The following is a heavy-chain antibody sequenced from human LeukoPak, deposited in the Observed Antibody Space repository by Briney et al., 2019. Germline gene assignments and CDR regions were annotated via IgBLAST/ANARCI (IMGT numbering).Heavy chain of an antibody. CDR2: ISAHNGNT. CDR1: GYTFTSYG. J-gene: IGHJ6*03. V-gene: IGHV1-18*01. CDR3: ASRAHSRDYYYYYYMDV. D-gene: IGHD3-10*01. Sequence: GASVKVSCKASGYTFTSYGISWVRQAPGQGLEWMGWISAHNGNTNYAQKLQGRVTMTTDTSTSTAYMELRSLRSDDTAVYYCASRAHSRDYYYYYYMDVWGKGTTVTVSS.